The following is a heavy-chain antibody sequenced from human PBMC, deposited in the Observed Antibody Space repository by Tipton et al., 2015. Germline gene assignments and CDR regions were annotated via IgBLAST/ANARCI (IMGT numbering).Heavy chain of an antibody. V-gene: IGHV4-31*02. Sequence: SWIRQHPGKGLEWIGYIYYSGSTYYNPSLKSRVTISVDTSKNQFSLKLSSVTAADTAVYYCARGKRTTIIRDYFDHWGQGTLVTVSP. CDR3: ARGKRTTIIRDYFDH. J-gene: IGHJ4*02. D-gene: IGHD4-11*01. CDR2: IYYSGST.